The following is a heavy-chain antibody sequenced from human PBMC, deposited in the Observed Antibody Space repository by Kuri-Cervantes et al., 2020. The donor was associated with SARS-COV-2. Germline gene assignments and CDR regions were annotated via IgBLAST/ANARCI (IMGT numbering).Heavy chain of an antibody. CDR1: SGSFSGYY. CDR3: ARGPRYSSSWYQTLDY. D-gene: IGHD6-13*01. CDR2: INHSGST. J-gene: IGHJ4*02. Sequence: SETLSLTCAVYSGSFSGYYWSWIRQPPGKGLEWIGEINHSGSTNYNPSLKSRVTISVDKSKNQFSLKLSSVNAADTAVYYCARGPRYSSSWYQTLDYWGQGTLVTVSS. V-gene: IGHV4-34*01.